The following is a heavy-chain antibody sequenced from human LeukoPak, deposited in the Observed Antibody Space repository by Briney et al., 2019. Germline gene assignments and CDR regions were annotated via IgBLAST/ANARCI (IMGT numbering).Heavy chain of an antibody. V-gene: IGHV1-24*01. D-gene: IGHD1-26*01. CDR2: FDPEDSET. CDR3: ARHRSSGSERWYYFDY. J-gene: IGHJ4*02. Sequence: ASVKVSCTVSGYTLTELSMHWVRQAPGQGREWLGGFDPEDSETIYAQKFQGRVTMTEDTSTDTAYMQLSSLRSEDTAVYYCARHRSSGSERWYYFDYWGQGTLVTVSS. CDR1: GYTLTELS.